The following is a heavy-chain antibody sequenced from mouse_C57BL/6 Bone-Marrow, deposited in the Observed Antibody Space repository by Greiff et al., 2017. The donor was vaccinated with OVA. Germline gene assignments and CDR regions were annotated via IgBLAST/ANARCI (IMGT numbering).Heavy chain of an antibody. V-gene: IGHV1-80*01. J-gene: IGHJ1*03. CDR3: ARDLGWYFDV. D-gene: IGHD3-3*01. CDR1: GYAFSSYW. CDR2: IYPGDGDT. Sequence: LKESGASVKISCKASGYAFSSYWMNWVKQRPGKGLEWIGQIYPGDGDTNYNGKFKGKATLTADKSSSTAYMQLSSLTSEDSAVYFCARDLGWYFDVWGTGTTVTVSS.